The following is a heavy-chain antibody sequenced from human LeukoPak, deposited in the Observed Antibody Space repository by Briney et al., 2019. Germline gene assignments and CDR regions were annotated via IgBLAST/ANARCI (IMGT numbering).Heavy chain of an antibody. CDR3: ARGGYCSSTSCFYYYYYHMDV. CDR1: GYTFTSYY. CDR2: INPSGGST. Sequence: VASVTVSCKASGYTFTSYYMHWVRQAPGQGLEWMGIINPSGGSTSYAQKFQGRVTMTRDMSTSTVYMELSSLRSEDTAVYYCARGGYCSSTSCFYYYYYHMDVWGKGTTVTVPS. D-gene: IGHD2-2*01. V-gene: IGHV1-46*01. J-gene: IGHJ6*03.